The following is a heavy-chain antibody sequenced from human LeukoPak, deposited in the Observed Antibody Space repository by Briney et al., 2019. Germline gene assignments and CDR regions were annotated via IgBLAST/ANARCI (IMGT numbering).Heavy chain of an antibody. CDR3: ARVFGGDYGDAFDI. V-gene: IGHV3-23*01. D-gene: IGHD4-17*01. CDR2: ISGSGGST. CDR1: GFTFSSYA. J-gene: IGHJ3*02. Sequence: GGSLRLSCAASGFTFSSYAMSWVRQAPGKGLEWVSAISGSGGSTYYADSVKGRFTISRDNAKNSLYLQMNNLRAEDTAVYCCARVFGGDYGDAFDIWGQGTMVTVSS.